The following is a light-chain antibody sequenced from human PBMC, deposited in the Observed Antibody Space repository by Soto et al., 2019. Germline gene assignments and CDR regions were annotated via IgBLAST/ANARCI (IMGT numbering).Light chain of an antibody. V-gene: IGKV1-17*01. CDR2: AAS. CDR3: QQYGSSGT. J-gene: IGKJ1*01. Sequence: DIQRTQSPSSLSASVGDRVTITCRASQGIRNDLGWYQQKPGKAPKRLIYAASSLQSGVPSRLSGSGSGTGFTLTISRLEPEDFAVYYCQQYGSSGTFGQGTKVDIK. CDR1: QGIRND.